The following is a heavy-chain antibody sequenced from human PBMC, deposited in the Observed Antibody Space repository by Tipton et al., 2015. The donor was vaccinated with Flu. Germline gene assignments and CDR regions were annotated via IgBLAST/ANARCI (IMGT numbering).Heavy chain of an antibody. J-gene: IGHJ4*02. D-gene: IGHD2-2*02. CDR2: NYPADSDT. CDR3: ARQDCSSSTRYIDC. Sequence: VQLVQSGAEVKNPGESLNISCKASGHNFITYWVAWVRQMPGKVLEWIGNNYPADSDTTYSPAFEGQVNIFADKSSTTAYLQWSSLKASDTAMYYCARQDCSSSTRYIDCLGQGALVTVSS. V-gene: IGHV5-51*01. CDR1: GHNFITYW.